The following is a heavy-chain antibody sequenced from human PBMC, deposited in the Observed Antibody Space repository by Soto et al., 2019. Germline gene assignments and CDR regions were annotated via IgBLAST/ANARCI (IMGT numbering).Heavy chain of an antibody. J-gene: IGHJ4*02. CDR3: ATTRGSYFDY. CDR2: ISYIGST. V-gene: IGHV4-59*01. Sequence: LSLTCTVSGGSTSNYYWSWIRQPPGKGLEWIGYISYIGSTNYNPSLKSRVTISLDTSNNQFSLRLTSVTAADTAVYYCATTRGSYFDYWGQGTLVTAPQ. D-gene: IGHD1-26*01. CDR1: GGSTSNYY.